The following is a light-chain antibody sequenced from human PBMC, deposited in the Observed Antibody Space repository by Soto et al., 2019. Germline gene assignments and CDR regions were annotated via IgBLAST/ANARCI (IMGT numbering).Light chain of an antibody. V-gene: IGKV3-20*01. Sequence: EIVLTQSPGTLSLSPGERATLSWRASQSVSSSYSAWYQQKPGQAPRLLIYGASSRATGIPDRFSGSGSGTEFTLTISSLQSEDFAVYYCQQYNNWPRTFGQGTK. CDR3: QQYNNWPRT. J-gene: IGKJ1*01. CDR1: QSVSSSY. CDR2: GAS.